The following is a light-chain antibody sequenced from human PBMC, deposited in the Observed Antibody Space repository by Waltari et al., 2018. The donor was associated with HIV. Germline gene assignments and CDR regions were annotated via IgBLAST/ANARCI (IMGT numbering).Light chain of an antibody. Sequence: QSALTQPPSASGSPGQSVTISCTGTSRDVGGYNYVSWYQQHPGKAPKLLIAEFSKRPSGVPVRFSGAKSGNTASLTVSGLQAEDEADYYCSSYAGSINVLFGGGTKLAVL. CDR2: EFS. CDR3: SSYAGSINVL. J-gene: IGLJ2*01. V-gene: IGLV2-8*01. CDR1: SRDVGGYNY.